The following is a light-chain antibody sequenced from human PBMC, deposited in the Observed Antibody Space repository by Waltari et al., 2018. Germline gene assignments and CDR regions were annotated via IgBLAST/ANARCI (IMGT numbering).Light chain of an antibody. CDR3: QQANSFPIT. CDR2: ATS. J-gene: IGKJ3*01. CDR1: QDIRNR. V-gene: IGKV1-12*01. Sequence: CLASQDIRNRLSCYQQKPAEAPNLLLYATSSSQTGVPSRFSGSGSGTEFTLTISSLQPEDFVTYYCQQANSFPITFGPGTKVDFK.